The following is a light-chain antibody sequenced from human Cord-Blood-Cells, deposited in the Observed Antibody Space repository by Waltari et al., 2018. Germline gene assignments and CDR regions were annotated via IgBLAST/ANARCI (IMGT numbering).Light chain of an antibody. CDR2: DVS. CDR1: SSHVGGYNN. CDR3: SSDTSSSTLV. V-gene: IGLV2-14*03. J-gene: IGLJ3*02. Sequence: SALTQPASASGSPGQSITLSCTGTSSHVGGYNNVSWSQQHPGKAPKLMIYDVSNRPSVFSNRFSGSKTGNTASLTISGLQAEDEAEYYCSSDTSSSTLVFGGGTKLTVL.